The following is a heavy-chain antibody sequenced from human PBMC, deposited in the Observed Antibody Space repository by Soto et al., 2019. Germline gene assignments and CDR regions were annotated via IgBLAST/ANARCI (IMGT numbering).Heavy chain of an antibody. Sequence: QVQLQESGPGLVKTSETLSLTCTVSGGSTXSXYXXXHGQPPGKELEWIGYIYYSGSTNHNPSLXXXXTXXXXXXXXXXSXXXXXXXXXXTAXXYCAXRYGASFDYWGQGTLVTVSS. CDR1: GGSTXSXY. J-gene: IGHJ4*02. D-gene: IGHD2-8*02. CDR3: AXRYGASFDY. CDR2: IYYSGST. V-gene: IGHV4-59*01.